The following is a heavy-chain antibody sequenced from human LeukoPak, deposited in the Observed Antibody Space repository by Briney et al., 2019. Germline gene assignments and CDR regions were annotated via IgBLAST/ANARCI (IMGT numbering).Heavy chain of an antibody. D-gene: IGHD6-19*01. CDR3: ARDVGTSGWHTFDY. V-gene: IGHV6-1*01. Sequence: SQTLSVTCDISGESVSSKNGAWNWIRQSLSRGLEWLGRTYYRSKWYTDYAVSMNGRITISPDTSKNQFSLQLNSVTPDDTAVYYCARDVGTSGWHTFDYWGQGTLVTVSS. CDR2: TYYRSKWYT. CDR1: GESVSSKNGA. J-gene: IGHJ4*02.